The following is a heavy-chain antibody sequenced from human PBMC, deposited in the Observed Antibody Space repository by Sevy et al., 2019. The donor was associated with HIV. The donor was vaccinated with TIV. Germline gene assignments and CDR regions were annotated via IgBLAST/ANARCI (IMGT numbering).Heavy chain of an antibody. CDR2: IKQDGSEK. CDR1: GFTFSSYW. V-gene: IGHV3-7*01. J-gene: IGHJ4*02. Sequence: GGSLRLSCAASGFTFSSYWMSWVRQAPGKGLEWVANIKQDGSEKYYVDSVKGRFTISRDNAKNSLYLQMNSLRAEDXAVYYCARDPSYYDSSGYYNGYFDYWGQGTLVTVSS. CDR3: ARDPSYYDSSGYYNGYFDY. D-gene: IGHD3-22*01.